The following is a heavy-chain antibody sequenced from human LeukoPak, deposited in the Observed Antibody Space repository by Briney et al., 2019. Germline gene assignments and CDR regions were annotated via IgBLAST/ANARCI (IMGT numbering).Heavy chain of an antibody. CDR2: IYYSGST. CDR1: GGSISSSSYY. CDR3: ARDRRIAAAEVNFDY. V-gene: IGHV4-39*07. J-gene: IGHJ4*02. D-gene: IGHD6-13*01. Sequence: SETLSLTCTVSGGSISSSSYYWGWIRQPPGKGLEWIGSIYYSGSTYYNPSLKSRVTISVDTSKNQFSLKLSSVTAADTAVYYCARDRRIAAAEVNFDYWGQGTLVTVSS.